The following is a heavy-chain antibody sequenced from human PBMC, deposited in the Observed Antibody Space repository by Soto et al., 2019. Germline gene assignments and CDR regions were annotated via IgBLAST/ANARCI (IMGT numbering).Heavy chain of an antibody. CDR1: GGSISSGGYY. V-gene: IGHV4-31*03. D-gene: IGHD5-12*01. CDR3: ARDREGRDGYNYGFDY. J-gene: IGHJ4*02. CDR2: IYYSGST. Sequence: QVQLQESGPGLVKPSQTLSLTCTVSGGSISSGGYYWSWIRQHPGKGLEWVGYIYYSGSTYNNPSLRSRVTISVDTSKNQFSLKLTSVTAADTAVYYCARDREGRDGYNYGFDYWCQGTLVTVSS.